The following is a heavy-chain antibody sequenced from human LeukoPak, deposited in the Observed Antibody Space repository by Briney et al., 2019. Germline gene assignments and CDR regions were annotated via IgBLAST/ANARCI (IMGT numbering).Heavy chain of an antibody. Sequence: TSETLSLTCTDPGGSINTDYWSWIRQPAGRGLEWIGRVYTSGNTKYNASLQSRVTMSIDTSTKQFFLKLSSVTAADTAVYYCARETLVGTTNYFDNWGQGTLVTVSS. D-gene: IGHD1-26*01. CDR1: GGSINTDY. CDR2: VYTSGNT. V-gene: IGHV4-4*07. CDR3: ARETLVGTTNYFDN. J-gene: IGHJ4*02.